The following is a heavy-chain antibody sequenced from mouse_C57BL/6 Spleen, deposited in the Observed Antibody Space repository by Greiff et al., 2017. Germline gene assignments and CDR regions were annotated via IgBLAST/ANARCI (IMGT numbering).Heavy chain of an antibody. Sequence: EVQRVESGGDLVKPGGSLKLSCAASGFTFSSYGMSWVRQTPDKRLEWVATISRGGSYTYYPDSVKGRFPISRDNAKNTLYLQISSLKSEYTARYDCARHVERRSYDMDYWGQGTSVTVSS. CDR1: GFTFSSYG. CDR2: ISRGGSYT. CDR3: ARHVERRSYDMDY. V-gene: IGHV5-6*01. J-gene: IGHJ4*01.